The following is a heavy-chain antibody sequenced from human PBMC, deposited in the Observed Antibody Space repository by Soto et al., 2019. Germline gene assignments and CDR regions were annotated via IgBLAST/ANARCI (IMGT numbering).Heavy chain of an antibody. CDR3: ARDRDYGDYDS. J-gene: IGHJ4*02. Sequence: QVQLQESGPGLVKPSETLSLTCTVSGGSMRSYYWTWIRQPPGKGLEWLGCISYTGNANYDPSLKSXVTISVDASNNQFSLRLDSVTAADTAIYYCARDRDYGDYDSWGQGTLVTVSS. V-gene: IGHV4-59*01. CDR1: GGSMRSYY. D-gene: IGHD4-17*01. CDR2: ISYTGNA.